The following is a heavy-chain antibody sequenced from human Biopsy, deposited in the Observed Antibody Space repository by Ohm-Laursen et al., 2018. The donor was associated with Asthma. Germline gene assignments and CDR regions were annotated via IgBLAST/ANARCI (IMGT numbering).Heavy chain of an antibody. CDR1: GITFSTYG. CDR2: IWYDGRKK. V-gene: IGHV3-33*01. Sequence: SSLRLSCAASGITFSTYGMHWVRQAPGKGLEWVSFIWYDGRKKTYADSVKGRFTISRDNSKNTLYLQMNSLRAEDTAVYYCSREEPTSGWYQGSILRWGQGTLVTVSS. J-gene: IGHJ4*02. D-gene: IGHD6-19*01. CDR3: SREEPTSGWYQGSILR.